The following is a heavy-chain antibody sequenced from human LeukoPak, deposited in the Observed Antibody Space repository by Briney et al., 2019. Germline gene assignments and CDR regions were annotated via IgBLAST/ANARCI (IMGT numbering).Heavy chain of an antibody. Sequence: ASVKVSCKASGYTFTGYGISWVRQAPGQGLEWMGWISAYNGNTNYAQKLQGRVTMTTDTSTSTAYMELRSLRSDDTAVYYCARGGPGGYSYGYSDYWGQGTLVTVSS. CDR3: ARGGPGGYSYGYSDY. J-gene: IGHJ4*02. CDR2: ISAYNGNT. CDR1: GYTFTGYG. D-gene: IGHD5-18*01. V-gene: IGHV1-18*01.